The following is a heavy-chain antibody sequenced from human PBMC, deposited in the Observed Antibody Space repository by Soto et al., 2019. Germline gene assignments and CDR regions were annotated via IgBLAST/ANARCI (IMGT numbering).Heavy chain of an antibody. V-gene: IGHV4-59*08. CDR1: GGSISSYY. CDR3: ARLQSYDSSAAPTPIFHP. J-gene: IGHJ1*01. Sequence: PSETLSLTCTVSGGSISSYYWSWIRQPPGKGLEWIGYIYYSGSTNYNPSLKSRVTISVDTSKNQFSLNLSSVTAADTAMYYCARLQSYDSSAAPTPIFHPWGLGAMVTVSS. CDR2: IYYSGST. D-gene: IGHD6-25*01.